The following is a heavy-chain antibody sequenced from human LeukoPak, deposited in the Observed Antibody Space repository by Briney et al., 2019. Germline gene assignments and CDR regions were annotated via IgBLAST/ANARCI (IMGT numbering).Heavy chain of an antibody. D-gene: IGHD6-13*01. V-gene: IGHV4-59*01. J-gene: IGHJ4*02. CDR1: GGSISSYY. Sequence: SETLSLTCTVSGGSISSYYWSWIRQPPGKGLEWIGYIYYSGSTNYNPSLKSRVTISVDTSKNQFSLKLSSVTAADTAVYYCARGDPNIAAATRARQYYFDYWGQGTLVTVSS. CDR3: ARGDPNIAAATRARQYYFDY. CDR2: IYYSGST.